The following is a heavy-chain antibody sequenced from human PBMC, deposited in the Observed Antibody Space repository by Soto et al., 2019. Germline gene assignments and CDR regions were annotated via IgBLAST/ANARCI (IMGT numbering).Heavy chain of an antibody. CDR3: ARDFSKRWLQLSFDY. J-gene: IGHJ4*02. V-gene: IGHV3-30-3*01. D-gene: IGHD5-18*01. CDR1: GFTFSSYA. CDR2: ISYDGSNK. Sequence: XGSLRLSCAASGFTFSSYAMHWVRQAPGKGLEWVAVISYDGSNKYYADSVKGRFTISRDNSKNTLYLQMNSLGAEDTAVYYCARDFSKRWLQLSFDYWGQGTLVTVS.